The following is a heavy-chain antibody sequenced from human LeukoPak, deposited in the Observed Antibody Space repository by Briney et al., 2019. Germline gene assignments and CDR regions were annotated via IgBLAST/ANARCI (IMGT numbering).Heavy chain of an antibody. CDR3: TTKYYYDSNDYYLIDY. J-gene: IGHJ4*02. V-gene: IGHV1-18*01. Sequence: ASVKVSCKASGYTFSSYGISWVRQAPGQGLEWMGWVSAYNDNTNYAQKCQRRVSMTTDKSTSTAYMDLRSLRSEDTAVYYCTTKYYYDSNDYYLIDYWGQGTLVTVSS. CDR2: VSAYNDNT. D-gene: IGHD3-22*01. CDR1: GYTFSSYG.